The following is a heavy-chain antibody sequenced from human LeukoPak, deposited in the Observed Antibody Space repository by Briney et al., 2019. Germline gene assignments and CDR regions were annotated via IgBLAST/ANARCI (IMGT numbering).Heavy chain of an antibody. V-gene: IGHV1-2*02. Sequence: ASVKVSCKASGYTFTDYYLHWVRQAPGQGLEWMGWINPHSGDTNYAQNLQGRVTMTRATSISTAYMEFSRLKYDDTAVHYCARDAGIAVAEIDYWGQGALVTVSS. CDR2: INPHSGDT. CDR3: ARDAGIAVAEIDY. D-gene: IGHD6-19*01. CDR1: GYTFTDYY. J-gene: IGHJ4*02.